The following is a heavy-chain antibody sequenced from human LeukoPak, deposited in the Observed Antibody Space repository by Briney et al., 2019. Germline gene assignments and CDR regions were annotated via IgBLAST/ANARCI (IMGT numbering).Heavy chain of an antibody. CDR3: AREYSGYGDFDY. D-gene: IGHD5-12*01. Sequence: GGSLRLSCAAFGVTFSGYSMNWVRRAPGMGLEWVSSISTSSSYIYYADSVKGRFTISRDNAKNSLYLQMNSLRAEDTAVYYCAREYSGYGDFDYWGQGTLVTVSS. CDR1: GVTFSGYS. CDR2: ISTSSSYI. V-gene: IGHV3-21*01. J-gene: IGHJ4*02.